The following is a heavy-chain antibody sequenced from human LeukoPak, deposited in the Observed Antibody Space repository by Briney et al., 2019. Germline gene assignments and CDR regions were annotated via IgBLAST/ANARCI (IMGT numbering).Heavy chain of an antibody. J-gene: IGHJ4*02. Sequence: GASVKVSCKASGGTFSSYAISWVRQAPGQGLEWMGWINPNSGGTNYAQKFQGRVTMTRDTSISTAYMELSRLRSDDTAVYYCATAGVYCGGDCFTYYFDYWGQGTLVTVSS. CDR1: GGTFSSYA. V-gene: IGHV1-2*02. CDR3: ATAGVYCGGDCFTYYFDY. CDR2: INPNSGGT. D-gene: IGHD2-21*02.